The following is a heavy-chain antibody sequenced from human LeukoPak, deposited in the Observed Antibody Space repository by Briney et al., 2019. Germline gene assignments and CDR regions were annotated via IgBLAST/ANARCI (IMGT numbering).Heavy chain of an antibody. D-gene: IGHD4-17*01. CDR3: AADPRAYGVLDAFDI. CDR2: IVVGSGNT. V-gene: IGHV1-58*02. CDR1: GFTFISSA. Sequence: SVKVSCKASGFTFISSAIQWVRQARGQRLEWIGWIVVGSGNTNYAQKFQERVTITRDMSTSTAYMELTSLRSEDTAVYYCAADPRAYGVLDAFDIWGQGTMVTVSS. J-gene: IGHJ3*02.